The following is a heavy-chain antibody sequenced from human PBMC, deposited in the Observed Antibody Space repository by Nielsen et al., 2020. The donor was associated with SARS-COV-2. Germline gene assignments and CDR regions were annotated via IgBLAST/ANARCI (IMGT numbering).Heavy chain of an antibody. CDR1: GYTLTELA. CDR2: FDPEDGDT. J-gene: IGHJ4*02. CDR3: ATSAPTYWYDSSGYYRLDH. Sequence: GESLKISCKVSGYTLTELAMHWVRQAPGKGLEWMGSFDPEDGDTIYAQRFQGRVIMTEDTSTDTAFLELSSLRSEDTAVFYCATSAPTYWYDSSGYYRLDHWGQGTLVTVST. V-gene: IGHV1-24*01. D-gene: IGHD3-22*01.